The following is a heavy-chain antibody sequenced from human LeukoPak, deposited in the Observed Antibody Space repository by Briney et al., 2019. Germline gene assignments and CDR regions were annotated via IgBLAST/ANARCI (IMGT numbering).Heavy chain of an antibody. V-gene: IGHV1-46*01. J-gene: IGHJ4*02. CDR2: IDPSSGGS. CDR1: GYTFTTYF. Sequence: ASVKVSCKASGYTFTTYFLHWVRQAPGQGLEWMGIIDPSSGGSTSAQKFQGRVTITADKSTSTAYMELSSLRSEDTAVYYCASGTTDIVVVPATLRNYYFDYWGQGTLVTVSS. D-gene: IGHD2-2*01. CDR3: ASGTTDIVVVPATLRNYYFDY.